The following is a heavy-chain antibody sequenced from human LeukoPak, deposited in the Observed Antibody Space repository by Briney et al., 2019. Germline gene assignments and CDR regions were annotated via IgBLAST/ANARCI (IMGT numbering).Heavy chain of an antibody. Sequence: GGSLRLSCAASGFTFSSCAMSWDRQASGKGLEWVSGISGSGGSTYYADSVKGRFTISRDNSKNTLYLQMNSLRAEDTAVYYCAKDLHYYDSSGYYHEGYWGQGTLVSVSS. CDR1: GFTFSSCA. CDR2: ISGSGGST. CDR3: AKDLHYYDSSGYYHEGY. D-gene: IGHD3-22*01. V-gene: IGHV3-23*01. J-gene: IGHJ4*02.